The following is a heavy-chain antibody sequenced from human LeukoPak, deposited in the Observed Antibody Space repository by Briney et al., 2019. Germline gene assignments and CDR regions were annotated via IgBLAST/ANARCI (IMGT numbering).Heavy chain of an antibody. Sequence: TSETLSLTCTVSGGSISSGGYYWSWIRQHPGKDLEWIGYIYYSGSTYYNPSLKSRVTISVDTSKNQFSLRLSSVTAADTAVYYCARGLDTAMASTWWFDPWGQGTPVTVSS. V-gene: IGHV4-31*03. CDR2: IYYSGST. J-gene: IGHJ5*02. CDR1: GGSISSGGYY. CDR3: ARGLDTAMASTWWFDP. D-gene: IGHD5-18*01.